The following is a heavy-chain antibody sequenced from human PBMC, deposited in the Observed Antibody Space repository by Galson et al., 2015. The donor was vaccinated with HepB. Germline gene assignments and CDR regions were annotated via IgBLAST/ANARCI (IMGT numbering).Heavy chain of an antibody. CDR3: ARAPVLRYFDWLLNSPDAFDI. CDR2: IYYSGST. CDR1: GGSISSYY. Sequence: SETLSLTCTVSGGSISSYYWSWIRQPPGKGLEWIGYIYYSGSTNYNPSLKSRVTISVDTSKNQFSLKLSSVTAADTAVYYCARAPVLRYFDWLLNSPDAFDIWGQGTMVTVSS. J-gene: IGHJ3*02. D-gene: IGHD3-9*01. V-gene: IGHV4-59*01.